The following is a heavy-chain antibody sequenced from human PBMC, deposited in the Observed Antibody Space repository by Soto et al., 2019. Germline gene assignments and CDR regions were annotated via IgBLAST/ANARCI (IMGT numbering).Heavy chain of an antibody. Sequence: SVKVACKASGGTFSICTISWVRQAPGQGLEWMGGIIPILGIANYAQKFQGRVTITADKSTSTAYMELSSLRSEDTAVYYCARVEPGYSSGRINYYYMDVWGKGTTVTVSS. CDR1: GGTFSICT. D-gene: IGHD6-19*01. CDR2: IIPILGIA. V-gene: IGHV1-69*10. CDR3: ARVEPGYSSGRINYYYMDV. J-gene: IGHJ6*03.